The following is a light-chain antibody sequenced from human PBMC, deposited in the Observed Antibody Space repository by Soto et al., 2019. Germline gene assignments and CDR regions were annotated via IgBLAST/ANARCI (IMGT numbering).Light chain of an antibody. CDR1: QSVSSSY. CDR3: QQYGSSPWT. Sequence: EIVSTQSPCTLSLYPGERATLSCRASQSVSSSYLAWYQQKPGQAPRLLIYGASSRATGIPDRFSGSGSGTDFTLTISRLEPEDFAVYYCQQYGSSPWTFGHGTKVDI. V-gene: IGKV3-20*01. CDR2: GAS. J-gene: IGKJ1*01.